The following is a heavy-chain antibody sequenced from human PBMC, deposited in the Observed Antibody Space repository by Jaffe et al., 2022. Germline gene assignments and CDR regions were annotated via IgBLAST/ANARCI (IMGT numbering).Heavy chain of an antibody. V-gene: IGHV3-21*01. D-gene: IGHD3-10*01. CDR2: ISSSSSYI. CDR3: ARGSWFRELLYYFDY. Sequence: EVQLVESGGGLVKPGGSLRLSCAASGFTFSSYSMNWVRQAPGKGLEWVSSISSSSSYIYYADSVKGRFTISRDNAKNSLYLQMNSLRAEDTAVYYCARGSWFRELLYYFDYWGQGTLVTVSS. J-gene: IGHJ4*02. CDR1: GFTFSSYS.